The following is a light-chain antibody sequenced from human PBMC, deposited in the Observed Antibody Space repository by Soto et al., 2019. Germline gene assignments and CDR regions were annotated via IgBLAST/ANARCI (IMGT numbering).Light chain of an antibody. CDR3: HKYNHAPT. CDR1: QAISSY. Sequence: DIQLTQSPSSLSASVGDRVTITCRASQAISSYLAWYQQKPGKVPELLIYATSTLQSGAPSRFSRSGSATDFTLTIGSLQPEDVATYYCHKYNHAPTFGGGTKVEIK. V-gene: IGKV1-27*01. J-gene: IGKJ4*01. CDR2: ATS.